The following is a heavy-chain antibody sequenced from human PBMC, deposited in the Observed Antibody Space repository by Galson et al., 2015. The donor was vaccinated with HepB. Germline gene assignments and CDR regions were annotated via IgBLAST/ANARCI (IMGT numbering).Heavy chain of an antibody. CDR3: ARGFYDILTREVGY. D-gene: IGHD3-9*01. J-gene: IGHJ4*02. CDR1: GFTFSNFA. CDR2: ISYDGIYK. V-gene: IGHV3-30*04. Sequence: SLRLSCAASGFTFSNFALHWIRQAPGKGLEWVAVISYDGIYKYYADSVKGRFTISRDTSNDTLFLQMNSLRAEDTAVYYCARGFYDILTREVGYWGQGTLVTVSS.